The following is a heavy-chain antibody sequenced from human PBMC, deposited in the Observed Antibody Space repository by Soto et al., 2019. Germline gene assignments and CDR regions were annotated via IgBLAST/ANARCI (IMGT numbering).Heavy chain of an antibody. Sequence: LRHSCSASGFTFRTYSMNWVRQAPGKGLEWVSSISSSDSYIYYADSVKGRFTISRDNSKNTLFLQMNGLRAEDTAVYYCAKVTKRAAAGRYEYYKYGMDVWDQGTTVTVSS. V-gene: IGHV3-21*04. CDR2: ISSSDSYI. CDR1: GFTFRTYS. CDR3: AKVTKRAAAGRYEYYKYGMDV. D-gene: IGHD6-13*01. J-gene: IGHJ6*02.